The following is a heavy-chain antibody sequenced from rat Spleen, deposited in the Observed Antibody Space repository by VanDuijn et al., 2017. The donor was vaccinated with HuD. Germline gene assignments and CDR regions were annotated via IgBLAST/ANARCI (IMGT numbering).Heavy chain of an antibody. Sequence: EVHLVESDGGLVQPGRSLKLSCAASGFTFSDYSMAWVRQAPTRGLEWVSTISHEGSDTYYRDSVTGRFTVSRDNAKSTLYLQMDSLRSEDTATYYCARHSNWGFDYWGQGVMVTVSS. V-gene: IGHV5-29*01. CDR2: ISHEGSDT. CDR1: GFTFSDYS. CDR3: ARHSNWGFDY. D-gene: IGHD5-1*01. J-gene: IGHJ2*01.